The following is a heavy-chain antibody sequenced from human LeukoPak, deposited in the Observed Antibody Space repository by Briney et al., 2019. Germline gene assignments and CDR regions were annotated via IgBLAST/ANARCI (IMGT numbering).Heavy chain of an antibody. Sequence: QPGGSLRLSCAASRFTFTSYAMSWVRQAPGKGLEWVSGISGSGLSTFYADSVKGRFTISRDNSKNTLFLHMNSLRAEDTAVYYCAKDGDYGDYWHYNYMDVWGKGTTVTISS. V-gene: IGHV3-23*01. CDR3: AKDGDYGDYWHYNYMDV. J-gene: IGHJ6*03. D-gene: IGHD4-17*01. CDR1: RFTFTSYA. CDR2: ISGSGLST.